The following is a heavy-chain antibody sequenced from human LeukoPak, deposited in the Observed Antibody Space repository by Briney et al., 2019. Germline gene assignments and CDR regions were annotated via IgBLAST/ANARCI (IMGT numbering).Heavy chain of an antibody. J-gene: IGHJ6*03. V-gene: IGHV4-38-2*01. CDR2: IYHSGST. CDR3: ARVGILTGSYYYMDV. Sequence: SETLSLTCAVSGYSISSGYYWGWIRQPPGKGLEWIGSIYHSGSTYYNPSLKSRVTISVDTSKNQFSLKLSSVTAADTAVYYCARVGILTGSYYYMDVWGKGTTVTVSS. CDR1: GYSISSGYY. D-gene: IGHD3-9*01.